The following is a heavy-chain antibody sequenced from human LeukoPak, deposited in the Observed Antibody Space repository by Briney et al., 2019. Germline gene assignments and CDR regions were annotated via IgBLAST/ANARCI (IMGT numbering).Heavy chain of an antibody. V-gene: IGHV3-30*04. CDR3: ARVGYSYGSDY. CDR2: ISYDGSNK. Sequence: PGRSLRLSCAASGFTFSSYAMHWVRQAPGKGLEWVAVISYDGSNKYYADSVKGRFTISRDNSKNTLYLQMNSLRAEDTAVYYCARVGYSYGSDYWGQGTLVTVSS. D-gene: IGHD5-18*01. CDR1: GFTFSSYA. J-gene: IGHJ4*02.